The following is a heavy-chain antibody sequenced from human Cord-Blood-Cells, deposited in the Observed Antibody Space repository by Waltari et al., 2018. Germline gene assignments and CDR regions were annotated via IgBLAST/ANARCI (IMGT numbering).Heavy chain of an antibody. CDR1: GGSISSYY. V-gene: IGHV4-59*01. Sequence: QVQLQESGPGLVKPSETLSLTCTVSGGSISSYYWSWIRQPPGKGLEWIGYIYYSGSTNYNPSLKSRITISVDTSKNQFSLKLSSVTAADTAVYYCARDFQRDGIVGATGAYDIWGQGTMVTVSS. CDR3: ARDFQRDGIVGATGAYDI. J-gene: IGHJ3*02. D-gene: IGHD1-26*01. CDR2: IYYSGST.